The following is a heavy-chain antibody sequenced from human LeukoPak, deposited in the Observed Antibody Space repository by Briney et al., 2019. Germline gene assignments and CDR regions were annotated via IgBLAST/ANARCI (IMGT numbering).Heavy chain of an antibody. Sequence: QTGGSLRLSCAASGFTFSSYAMSWVRQAPGKGLEWVSAISGSGGSTYYADSVKGRFTISRDNSKNTLYLQMNSLRAEDTAVYYCAKSSQRDYGDYVWFSSYYFDYWGQGTLVTVSS. CDR2: ISGSGGST. V-gene: IGHV3-23*01. CDR3: AKSSQRDYGDYVWFSSYYFDY. J-gene: IGHJ4*02. CDR1: GFTFSSYA. D-gene: IGHD4-17*01.